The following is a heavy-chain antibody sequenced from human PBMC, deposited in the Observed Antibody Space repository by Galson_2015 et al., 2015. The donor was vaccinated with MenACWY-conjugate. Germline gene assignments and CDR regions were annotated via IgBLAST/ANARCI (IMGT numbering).Heavy chain of an antibody. CDR1: GDSVSSNSAA. D-gene: IGHD6-19*01. Sequence: CAISGDSVSSNSAAWSWIRQSPSRGLEWLGRTYYRSRWFNDYAESVRSRITINPDTSKNQFSLQLSSVTPEDTAVYYCVRDKGYLSGWSSNALNWFDSWGQGTLVTVSS. V-gene: IGHV6-1*01. J-gene: IGHJ5*01. CDR2: TYYRSRWFN. CDR3: VRDKGYLSGWSSNALNWFDS.